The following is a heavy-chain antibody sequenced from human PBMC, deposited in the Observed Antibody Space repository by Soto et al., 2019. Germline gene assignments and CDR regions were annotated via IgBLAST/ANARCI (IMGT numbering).Heavy chain of an antibody. V-gene: IGHV3-9*01. J-gene: IGHJ6*03. CDR3: AKDIAYYYYYMDV. CDR2: ISWNSGSI. Sequence: GGSLRLSCAASGFTFDDYAMHWVRQAPGKGLEWVSGISWNSGSIGYADSVKGRFTISRDNAKNSLYLQMNSLRAEDTALYYCAKDIAYYYYYMDVWGKGTTVTVSS. CDR1: GFTFDDYA.